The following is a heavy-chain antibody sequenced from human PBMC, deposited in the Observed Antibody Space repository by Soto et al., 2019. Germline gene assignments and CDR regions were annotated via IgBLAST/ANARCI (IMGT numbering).Heavy chain of an antibody. V-gene: IGHV3-9*01. J-gene: IGHJ6*03. CDR3: AKDIAYYYYYMDV. CDR2: ISWNSGSI. Sequence: GGSLRLSCAASGFTFDDYAMHWVRQAPGKGLEWVSGISWNSGSIGYADSVKGRFTISRDNAKNSLYLQMNSLRAEDTALYYCAKDIAYYYYYMDVWGKGTTVTVSS. CDR1: GFTFDDYA.